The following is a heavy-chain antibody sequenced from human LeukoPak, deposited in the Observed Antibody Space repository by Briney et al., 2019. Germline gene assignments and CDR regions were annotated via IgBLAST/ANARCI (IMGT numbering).Heavy chain of an antibody. CDR2: ISADNGNT. Sequence: ASVKVSCKASGYTFTSYGISWVRQAPGQGLEWMGWISADNGNTNYAQKLQGRVTMTTDTSTSTAYMELRSLRSDDTAVYYCARVVKEMATIYSDYWGQGTLVTVSS. V-gene: IGHV1-18*01. D-gene: IGHD5-24*01. CDR3: ARVVKEMATIYSDY. J-gene: IGHJ4*02. CDR1: GYTFTSYG.